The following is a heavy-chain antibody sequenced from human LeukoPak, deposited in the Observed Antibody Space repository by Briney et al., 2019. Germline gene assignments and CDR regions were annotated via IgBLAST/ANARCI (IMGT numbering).Heavy chain of an antibody. D-gene: IGHD3-22*01. CDR3: ARDPSNSSGYHAHFDS. V-gene: IGHV1-18*01. CDR1: GYTFTHHG. Sequence: GASVKVSCKASGYTFTHHGISWVRQAPGQGLEWMGWISCYNGDTIYAQNVQARVTMTTDASTRTAYIELRNLRSDGTAMYYCARDPSNSSGYHAHFDSWGQGTLVTVSS. CDR2: ISCYNGDT. J-gene: IGHJ4*02.